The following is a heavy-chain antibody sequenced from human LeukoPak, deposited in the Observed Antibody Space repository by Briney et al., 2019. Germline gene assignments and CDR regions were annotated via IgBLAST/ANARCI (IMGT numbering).Heavy chain of an antibody. V-gene: IGHV3-9*01. D-gene: IGHD6-13*01. Sequence: GRSLRLSCAASGFTFDDYAMHWVRQAPGKGLDWVSGISWNGGTIAYADSVKGRFTISRDNAKNSLYLQMNNLRVEDTAFYYCAKGHSSSWYDGMDVWGQGTTVTVSS. CDR1: GFTFDDYA. CDR3: AKGHSSSWYDGMDV. J-gene: IGHJ6*02. CDR2: ISWNGGTI.